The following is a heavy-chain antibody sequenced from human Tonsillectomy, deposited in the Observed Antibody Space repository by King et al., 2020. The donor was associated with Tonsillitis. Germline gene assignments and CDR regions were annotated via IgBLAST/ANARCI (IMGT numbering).Heavy chain of an antibody. D-gene: IGHD2-15*01. V-gene: IGHV3-30*02. Sequence: VQLVESGGGVVQPGGSLRLSCVASGFTFSTFGMHWVRQAPGKGLEWVAFIRYDGTHEYSADSVKGRFTISRDNSKNTLYLQMSSLRPEDTAVYYCVKVFCSPRGCYYFDYWGQGTLVTVSS. CDR3: VKVFCSPRGCYYFDY. CDR2: IRYDGTHE. CDR1: GFTFSTFG. J-gene: IGHJ4*02.